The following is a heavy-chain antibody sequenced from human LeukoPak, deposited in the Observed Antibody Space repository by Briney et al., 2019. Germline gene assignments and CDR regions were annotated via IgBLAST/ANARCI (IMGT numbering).Heavy chain of an antibody. CDR1: GFTFSSYA. CDR2: ISYDGSNK. J-gene: IGHJ6*02. V-gene: IGHV3-30-3*01. Sequence: GRSLRLSCAAYGFTFSSYAMHWDRQAPGKGLEWVAVISYDGSNKYYADSVKGRFTISRDNSKNTLYLQMNSLRAEDTAVYYCARDHGMDVWGQGTTVTVSS. CDR3: ARDHGMDV.